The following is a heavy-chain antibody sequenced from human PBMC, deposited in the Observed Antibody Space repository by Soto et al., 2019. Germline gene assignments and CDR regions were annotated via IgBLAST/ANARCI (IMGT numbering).Heavy chain of an antibody. CDR2: ISWDGGST. CDR1: GFTFDDYT. Sequence: EVQLVESGGVVVQPGGSLRLSCAASGFTFDDYTMHWVRQAPGKGLEWVSLISWDGGSTYYADSVKGRFTISRDNSKNSLYLQMNSLRTEDTALYYCAKDIYRIAAAGNPDYWGQGTLVTVSS. CDR3: AKDIYRIAAAGNPDY. D-gene: IGHD6-13*01. V-gene: IGHV3-43*01. J-gene: IGHJ4*02.